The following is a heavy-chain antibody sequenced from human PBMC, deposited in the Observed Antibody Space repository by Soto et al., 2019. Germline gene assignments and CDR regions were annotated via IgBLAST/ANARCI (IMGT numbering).Heavy chain of an antibody. CDR1: GGSISSGDYY. CDR3: PRGHGGTDHYYYGMDV. V-gene: IGHV4-30-4*01. Sequence: SETLSLTCTVSGGSISSGDYYWSWIRQPPGKGLEWIGYIYYSGSTYYNPSLKSRVTISADTSKNQFSLKLSSVTAADTAVYYCPRGHGGTDHYYYGMDVWGQGTTVTVSS. CDR2: IYYSGST. J-gene: IGHJ6*02.